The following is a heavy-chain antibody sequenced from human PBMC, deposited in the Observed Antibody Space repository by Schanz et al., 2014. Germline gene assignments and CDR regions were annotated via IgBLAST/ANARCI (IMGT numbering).Heavy chain of an antibody. CDR3: ARDTSYGMDV. CDR1: GFTFSDHY. Sequence: EQLVESGGGLVKPGGSLRLSCAASGFTFSDHYMDWVRQAPGKGLEWVSALSGSGGSTYYADSVKGRFTISRDNSKNTLYLQMNSLRVEDTAVYYCARDTSYGMDVWGQGTTVTVSS. CDR2: LSGSGGST. D-gene: IGHD5-18*01. V-gene: IGHV3-23*04. J-gene: IGHJ6*02.